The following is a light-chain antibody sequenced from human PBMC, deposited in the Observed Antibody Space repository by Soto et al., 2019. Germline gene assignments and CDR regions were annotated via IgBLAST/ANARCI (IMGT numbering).Light chain of an antibody. CDR1: SSDVGGYNS. CDR3: SSYAGSNNLV. V-gene: IGLV2-8*01. Sequence: QSALTQPPSAPGSPGQSVTISCTGTSSDVGGYNSVSWYQQHPGKVPRLMIYEVSKRPSGVPDRFSGSKSVNTASLTVSGLQAEDEADYYCSSYAGSNNLVFGGGTKLNVL. J-gene: IGLJ2*01. CDR2: EVS.